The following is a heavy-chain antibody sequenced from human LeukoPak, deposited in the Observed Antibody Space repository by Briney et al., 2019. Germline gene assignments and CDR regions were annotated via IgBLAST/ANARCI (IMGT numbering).Heavy chain of an antibody. V-gene: IGHV4-34*01. D-gene: IGHD5-24*01. Sequence: SETLSLTCAVYGGSFSGYYWSWIRQPPGKGLGWIGEINHSGSTNYNPSLKSRVTISVDTSKNQLSLKLSSVTAADTAVYYCARGQAGYNYDYWGQGTLVTVSS. CDR3: ARGQAGYNYDY. CDR2: INHSGST. J-gene: IGHJ4*02. CDR1: GGSFSGYY.